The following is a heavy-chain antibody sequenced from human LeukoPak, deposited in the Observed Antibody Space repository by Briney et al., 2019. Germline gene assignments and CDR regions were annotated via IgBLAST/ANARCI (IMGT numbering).Heavy chain of an antibody. J-gene: IGHJ4*02. D-gene: IGHD3-10*01. CDR3: ARDRLTPMVRGSLDY. CDR2: INHSGST. V-gene: IGHV4-34*01. Sequence: SETLSLTCTVSGGSISSYYWSWIRQPPGKGLEWIGEINHSGSTNYNPSLKSRVTISVDPSKNQFSLKLSSVTAADTAVYYCARDRLTPMVRGSLDYWGQGTLVTVSS. CDR1: GGSISSYY.